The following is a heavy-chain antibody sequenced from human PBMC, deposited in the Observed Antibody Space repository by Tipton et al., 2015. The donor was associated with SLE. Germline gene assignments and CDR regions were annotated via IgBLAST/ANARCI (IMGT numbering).Heavy chain of an antibody. V-gene: IGHV3-21*01. CDR3: ARVGIAVADIFDY. D-gene: IGHD6-19*01. Sequence: GSLRLSCAASGFTFSSYSMNWVRQAPGKGLEWVSSMSSSSSYIFYADSVKGRFTISRDNAKNSLYLQMNSLRAEDTAVYYCARVGIAVADIFDYWGQGTLVTVSS. J-gene: IGHJ4*02. CDR2: MSSSSSYI. CDR1: GFTFSSYS.